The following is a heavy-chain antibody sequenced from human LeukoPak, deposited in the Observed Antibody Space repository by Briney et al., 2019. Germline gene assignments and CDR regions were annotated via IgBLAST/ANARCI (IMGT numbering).Heavy chain of an antibody. D-gene: IGHD2-2*02. J-gene: IGHJ4*02. CDR2: ISYDGSNK. CDR3: AKDPSDRYCSSTSCYR. Sequence: XRQAPXXXLEWXAVISYDGSNKYYADSVKGRFTISRDNSKNTLYLQMNSLRAEDTAVYYCAKDPSDRYCSSTSCYRWGQGTLVTVSS. V-gene: IGHV3-30*18.